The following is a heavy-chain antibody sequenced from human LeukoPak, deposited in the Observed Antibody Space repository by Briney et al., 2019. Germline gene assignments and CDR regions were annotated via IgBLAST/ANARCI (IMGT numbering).Heavy chain of an antibody. V-gene: IGHV1-2*02. Sequence: GASVKVPCKASGYTFTGYYMHWVRQAPGQGLEWMGWINPNSGGTNYAQKFQGRVTMTRDTSISTAYMELSRLRSDDTAVYYCARESVERSGWYISWGQGTLVTVSS. CDR1: GYTFTGYY. CDR3: ARESVERSGWYIS. D-gene: IGHD6-19*01. J-gene: IGHJ5*02. CDR2: INPNSGGT.